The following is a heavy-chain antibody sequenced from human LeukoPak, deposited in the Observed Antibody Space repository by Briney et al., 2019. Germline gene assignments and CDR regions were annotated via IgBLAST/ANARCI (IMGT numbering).Heavy chain of an antibody. D-gene: IGHD3-16*01. Sequence: GESLKISCNTSGYLFTNYWHAWVRQMPGKGLEWVGLFNPRDSSTIYSPSFQGQIPFSADNSISTAYLQWSSLRASDTAIYYCARHYGRAWFAHWGQGTQVTVSS. CDR3: ARHYGRAWFAH. CDR1: GYLFTNYW. CDR2: FNPRDSST. V-gene: IGHV5-51*01. J-gene: IGHJ5*02.